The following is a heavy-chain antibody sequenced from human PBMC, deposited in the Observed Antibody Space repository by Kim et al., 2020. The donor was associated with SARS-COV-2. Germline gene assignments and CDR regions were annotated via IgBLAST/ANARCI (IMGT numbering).Heavy chain of an antibody. CDR3: AKALGAITFGGVTGQLLDRWDY. CDR1: GFTFSSYA. Sequence: GGSLRLSCAASGFTFSSYAMSWVRQAPGKGLEWVSAISGSGGSTYYADSVKGRFTISRDNSKNTLYLQMNSLRAEDTAVYYCAKALGAITFGGVTGQLLDRWDYWGQGTLV. CDR2: ISGSGGST. D-gene: IGHD3-16*01. V-gene: IGHV3-23*01. J-gene: IGHJ4*02.